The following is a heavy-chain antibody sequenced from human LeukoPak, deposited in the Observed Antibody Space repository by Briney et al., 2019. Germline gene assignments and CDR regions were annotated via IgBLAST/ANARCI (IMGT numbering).Heavy chain of an antibody. Sequence: ASVKVSCKASGFTFTSSAMQWVRQARGQRLEWIGWIVVGSGNTNYAQKFQERVTITRDMSTSTAYMELSSLRSEDTAVYYCAIFNTMVRGVIESKAGFDPWGQGTLVTVSS. CDR2: IVVGSGNT. CDR3: AIFNTMVRGVIESKAGFDP. V-gene: IGHV1-58*02. J-gene: IGHJ5*02. CDR1: GFTFTSSA. D-gene: IGHD3-10*01.